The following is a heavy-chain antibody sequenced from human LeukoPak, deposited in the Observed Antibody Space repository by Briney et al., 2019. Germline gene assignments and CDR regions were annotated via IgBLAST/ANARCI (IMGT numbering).Heavy chain of an antibody. J-gene: IGHJ4*02. D-gene: IGHD3-22*01. V-gene: IGHV3-23*01. Sequence: PGGTLRLSCAASGFTFSSYGMSWVRQAPGKGLEWVSAISGSGGSTYYADSVKGRFTISRDNSKNTLYLQMNSLRAEDTAVYYCAKGYYDSSGYRERPGGYWGQGTLVTVSS. CDR1: GFTFSSYG. CDR2: ISGSGGST. CDR3: AKGYYDSSGYRERPGGY.